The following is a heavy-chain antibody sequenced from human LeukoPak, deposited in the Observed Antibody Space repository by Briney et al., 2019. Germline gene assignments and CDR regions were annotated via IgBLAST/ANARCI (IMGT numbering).Heavy chain of an antibody. D-gene: IGHD6-19*01. V-gene: IGHV3-23*01. J-gene: IGHJ4*02. CDR3: AKGVNRGRAVAGFGY. Sequence: GGSLRLSCAASGFTFSSYAMSWVRQAPGKGLEWVSAISGSGGSTHYADSVKGRFTISRDNSKNTLYLQMNSLRAEDTAVYYCAKGVNRGRAVAGFGYWGQGTLVTVSS. CDR1: GFTFSSYA. CDR2: ISGSGGST.